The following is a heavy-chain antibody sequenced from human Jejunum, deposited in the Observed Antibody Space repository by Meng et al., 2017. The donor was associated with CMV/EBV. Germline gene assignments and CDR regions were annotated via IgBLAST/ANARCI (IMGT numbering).Heavy chain of an antibody. V-gene: IGHV1-46*01. D-gene: IGHD3-16*01. CDR3: ARGTLGAYLDI. CDR1: GYTFTSYY. J-gene: IGHJ4*02. CDR2: INPSRGST. Sequence: QVQLVQSGAEVKKPGASVKLPCKASGYTFTSYYMHWVRQAPGQGLEWMGLINPSRGSTNYPQKFQGRVTMTRDTSTSTVYMEVTSLRFDETAVYYCARGTLGAYLDIWGQGTLVTVSS.